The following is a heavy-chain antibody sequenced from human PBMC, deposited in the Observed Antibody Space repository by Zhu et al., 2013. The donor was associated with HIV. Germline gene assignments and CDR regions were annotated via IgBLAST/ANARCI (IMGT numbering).Heavy chain of an antibody. Sequence: QVQLVQSGAEVKKPGASVKVSCKASGYTFTGYYMHWVRQAPGQGLEWMGWINPNSGGTNYAQKFQGWVTMTRDTSISTAYMELSRLRSDDTAVYYCARASIADYYYYGMDVWGQGTTVTVSS. V-gene: IGHV1-2*04. CDR1: GYTFTGYY. CDR2: INPNSGGT. CDR3: ARASIADYYYYGMDV. D-gene: IGHD6-6*01. J-gene: IGHJ6*02.